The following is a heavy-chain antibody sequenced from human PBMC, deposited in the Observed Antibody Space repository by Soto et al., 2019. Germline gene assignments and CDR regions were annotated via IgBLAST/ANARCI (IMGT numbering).Heavy chain of an antibody. V-gene: IGHV4-59*01. CDR1: GGSISSCY. Sequence: FETLSLTCTVSGGSISSCYWSWIQQTPGNVLEWIGYIYYSGSTNYNPSLKSRVTISVDTSKNQFSLKLSSVTAADSVVYYCARDLYYYDSSGYEGAFDIWGQGTMVT. CDR2: IYYSGST. CDR3: ARDLYYYDSSGYEGAFDI. J-gene: IGHJ3*02. D-gene: IGHD3-22*01.